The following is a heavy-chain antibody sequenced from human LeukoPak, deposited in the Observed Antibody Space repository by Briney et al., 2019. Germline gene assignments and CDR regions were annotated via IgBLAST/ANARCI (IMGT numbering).Heavy chain of an antibody. V-gene: IGHV4-59*08. CDR1: GGSISSYY. CDR2: ISDIGSI. J-gene: IGHJ4*02. CDR3: AGHHPRNTVDF. D-gene: IGHD2/OR15-2a*01. Sequence: PSETLSLTCAVSGGSISSYYWSWIRQPPGKGLEWIAYISDIGSINYNPSLKSRVTISLDTPKNQFSLKLSSVTAADTAVYYCAGHHPRNTVDFWGQGTLVTVSS.